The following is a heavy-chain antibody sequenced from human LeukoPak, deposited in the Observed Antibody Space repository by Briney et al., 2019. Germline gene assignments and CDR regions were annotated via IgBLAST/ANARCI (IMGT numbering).Heavy chain of an antibody. D-gene: IGHD1-26*01. CDR3: ASQGHHGKIVGTTLSYFYMDV. J-gene: IGHJ6*03. Sequence: KTSETLSLTCAVYGGSFSGYYWSWIRQPPGKGLEWIGEINHSGSTNYNPSLKSRVTISVDTPKNQFSLKLSSVTAADTAFYYCASQGHHGKIVGTTLSYFYMDVWGKGTAVTVSS. V-gene: IGHV4-34*01. CDR2: INHSGST. CDR1: GGSFSGYY.